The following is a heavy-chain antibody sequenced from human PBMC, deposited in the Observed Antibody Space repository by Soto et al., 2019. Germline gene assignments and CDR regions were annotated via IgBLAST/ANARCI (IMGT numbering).Heavy chain of an antibody. J-gene: IGHJ4*02. Sequence: QVQLVQSGAEVKKPGSSVKVSCKASGGTFSSYAISWVRQAPGQGLEWMGGIIPIFGTANYAQKFQGRVTITADKSTSTAYMELSSLRSEDTAVYYFARAKPEYYYDSSGYYMCDYWGQGTLVTVSS. CDR1: GGTFSSYA. D-gene: IGHD3-22*01. V-gene: IGHV1-69*06. CDR2: IIPIFGTA. CDR3: ARAKPEYYYDSSGYYMCDY.